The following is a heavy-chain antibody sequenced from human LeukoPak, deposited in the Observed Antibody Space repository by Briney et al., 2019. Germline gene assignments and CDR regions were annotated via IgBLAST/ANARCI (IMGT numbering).Heavy chain of an antibody. D-gene: IGHD1-1*01. CDR3: ARGYKSGGYDY. Sequence: ASVKVSCKASGGTFSSYAISWVRQAPGQGLEWMGGIIPIFGTAKYAQKFQGRVMITTDESTSTAYMELSSLRSEDTAVYYCARGYKSGGYDYWGQGTLVTVSS. J-gene: IGHJ4*02. CDR2: IIPIFGTA. CDR1: GGTFSSYA. V-gene: IGHV1-69*05.